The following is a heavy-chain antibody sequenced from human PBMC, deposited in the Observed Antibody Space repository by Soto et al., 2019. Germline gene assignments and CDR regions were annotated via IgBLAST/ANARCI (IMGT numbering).Heavy chain of an antibody. V-gene: IGHV3-23*01. CDR1: GFTFSSYA. J-gene: IGHJ3*02. CDR3: AKASGIAAAGYDAFDI. D-gene: IGHD6-13*01. Sequence: GSLRLSCAASGFTFSSYAMSWVRQAPGKGLEWVSAISGSGGSTYYADSVKGRFTISRDNSKNTLYLQMNSLRAEDTAVYYCAKASGIAAAGYDAFDIWGQGTMVTVSS. CDR2: ISGSGGST.